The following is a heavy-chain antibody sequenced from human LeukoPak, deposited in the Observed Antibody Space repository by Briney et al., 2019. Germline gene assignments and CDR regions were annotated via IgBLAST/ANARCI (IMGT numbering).Heavy chain of an antibody. J-gene: IGHJ4*02. Sequence: PSETLSLTCAVYGGSFSGYYWSWIRQPPGKGLEWIGEINHSGSTNYNPSLKSRVTMSVDTSKNQFSLKLSSVTAADTAVYYCAREEAAYCSGGSCYSPFDYWGQGTLVTVSS. V-gene: IGHV4-34*01. CDR1: GGSFSGYY. D-gene: IGHD2-15*01. CDR2: INHSGST. CDR3: AREEAAYCSGGSCYSPFDY.